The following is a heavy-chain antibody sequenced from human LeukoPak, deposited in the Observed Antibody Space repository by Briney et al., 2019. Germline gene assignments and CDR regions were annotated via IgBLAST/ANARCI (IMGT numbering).Heavy chain of an antibody. J-gene: IGHJ4*02. Sequence: SETLSLTCTVSGGSINNYYWSWIRQPPGKGLEWIGYIYYRGSTNYNPSLKSRVTFSVDTSTNQFSLKLNSVTAADTAVYYCARGGDYGDLRYFDYWGQGTLVTVSS. CDR1: GGSINNYY. D-gene: IGHD4-17*01. V-gene: IGHV4-59*01. CDR3: ARGGDYGDLRYFDY. CDR2: IYYRGST.